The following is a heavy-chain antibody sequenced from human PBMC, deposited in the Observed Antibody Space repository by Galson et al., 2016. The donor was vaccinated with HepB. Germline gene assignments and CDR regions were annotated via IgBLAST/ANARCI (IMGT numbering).Heavy chain of an antibody. J-gene: IGHJ4*02. CDR2: ISTNNGNT. D-gene: IGHD6-19*01. CDR3: AREMAGLIDY. CDR1: GYTFTGYG. V-gene: IGHV1-18*04. Sequence: SVKVSCKASGYTFTGYGISWVRQAPGQGLECLGWISTNNGNTNYAQNLQGGVTMTTDTSTSTAYMELRSLRSDDTAVYYCAREMAGLIDYWGQGTMVTVSS.